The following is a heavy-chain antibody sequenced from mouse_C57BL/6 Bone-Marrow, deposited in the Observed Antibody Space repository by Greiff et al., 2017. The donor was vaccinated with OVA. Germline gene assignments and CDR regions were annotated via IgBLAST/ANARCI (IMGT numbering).Heavy chain of an antibody. CDR3: VRGVYGPSWFAY. CDR2: IDPSDSET. CDR1: GYTFTSYW. J-gene: IGHJ3*01. Sequence: QVQLQQPGAELVRPGSSVKLSCKASGYTFTSYWMHWVKQRPIQGLEWIGNIDPSDSETHYNQKFKDKATLTVDKSSSTAYMQLSSLTSEDSAVYYCVRGVYGPSWFAYWGQGTLVTVSA. D-gene: IGHD1-1*01. V-gene: IGHV1-52*01.